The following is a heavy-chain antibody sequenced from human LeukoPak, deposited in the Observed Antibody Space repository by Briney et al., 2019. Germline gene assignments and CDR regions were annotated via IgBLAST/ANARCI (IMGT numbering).Heavy chain of an antibody. CDR3: VGEKSFFGEAI. CDR1: GVSITTYY. V-gene: IGHV4-59*01. J-gene: IGHJ3*02. D-gene: IGHD3-10*01. CDR2: MFYSGAT. Sequence: SETLSLTCTVSGVSITTYYWNWVRQPPGKGLEWIGHMFYSGATSYNPSLKSRVAISVDTFKSQVSLKVTSVTAADTAVYYCVGEKSFFGEAIWSQGTLVTVSS.